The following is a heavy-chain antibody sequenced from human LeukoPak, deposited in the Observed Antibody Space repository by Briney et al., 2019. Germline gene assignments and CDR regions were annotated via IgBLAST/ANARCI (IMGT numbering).Heavy chain of an antibody. D-gene: IGHD6-13*01. CDR1: GYTFTGYY. CDR3: ARAHSSSWYWFDP. V-gene: IGHV1-2*06. Sequence: ASVKVSCKASGYTFTGYYMHWVRQAPGQGLEWMGRINPNSGGTNYAQKFQGRVTMTRDTSISTAYMELSRLRSDGTAVYYCARAHSSSWYWFDPWGQGTLVTVSS. CDR2: INPNSGGT. J-gene: IGHJ5*02.